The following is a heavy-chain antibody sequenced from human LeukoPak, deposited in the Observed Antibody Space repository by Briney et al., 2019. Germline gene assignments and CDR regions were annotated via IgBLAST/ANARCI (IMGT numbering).Heavy chain of an antibody. J-gene: IGHJ6*02. Sequence: GGSLRLSCAASGFTFSSYSMNWVRQAPGKGLEWVSSISSSSGYIYYADSVKGRFTISRDNAKNSLYLQMNSLRAEDTAVYYCAREHHTTLYGMDVWGQGTTVTVSS. CDR2: ISSSSGYI. V-gene: IGHV3-21*01. CDR3: AREHHTTLYGMDV. D-gene: IGHD1-1*01. CDR1: GFTFSSYS.